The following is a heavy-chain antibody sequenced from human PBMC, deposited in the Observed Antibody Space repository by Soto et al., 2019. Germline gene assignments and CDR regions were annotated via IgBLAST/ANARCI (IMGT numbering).Heavy chain of an antibody. CDR2: ISYDGSNK. J-gene: IGHJ4*02. CDR1: GFTFSSYG. Sequence: LRLSCAASGFTFSSYGMHWVRQAPGKGLEWVAVISYDGSNKYYADSVKGRFTISRDNSKNTLYLQMNSLRAEDTAVYYCANEITYYYDSSAGTFDYWGQGTLVTVSS. D-gene: IGHD3-22*01. CDR3: ANEITYYYDSSAGTFDY. V-gene: IGHV3-30*18.